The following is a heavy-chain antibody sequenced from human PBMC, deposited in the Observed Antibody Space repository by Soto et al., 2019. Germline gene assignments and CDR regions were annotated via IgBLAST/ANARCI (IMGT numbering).Heavy chain of an antibody. J-gene: IGHJ4*02. Sequence: TGGSLRLSCAASGFTFSDFWMSWVRQAPGKGLDWVANVKPDGTDKYYVDSVEGRFTISRDNTNDSLFLQMNNLRAEDTAVYYCARGGSWGPDFWGPGTLVTVSS. V-gene: IGHV3-7*01. CDR1: GFTFSDFW. CDR3: ARGGSWGPDF. CDR2: VKPDGTDK. D-gene: IGHD2-15*01.